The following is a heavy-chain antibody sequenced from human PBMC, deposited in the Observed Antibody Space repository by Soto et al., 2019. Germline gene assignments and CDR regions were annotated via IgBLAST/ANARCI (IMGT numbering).Heavy chain of an antibody. Sequence: EVQLVESGGGLVKPGGSLRLSCAASGFSFSTYTMSWVRQAPGTGLEWVSSISSSSSYIYYSDSMKGRFTISTDNAKNSLFLQMNSLRLEDTAVYYRARSSLGRLRFLEWSFDYWGQGTLVTVSA. CDR3: ARSSLGRLRFLEWSFDY. J-gene: IGHJ4*02. D-gene: IGHD3-3*01. CDR1: GFSFSTYT. CDR2: ISSSSSYI. V-gene: IGHV3-21*01.